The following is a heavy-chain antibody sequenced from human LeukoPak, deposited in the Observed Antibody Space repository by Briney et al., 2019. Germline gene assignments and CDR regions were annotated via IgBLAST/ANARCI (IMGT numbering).Heavy chain of an antibody. CDR2: IIPIFGTA. D-gene: IGHD3-10*01. Sequence: SVKVSCKASGGTFSSYAISWVRQAPGQGLEWMGGIIPIFGTANYAQKFQGRVTITADESTSTAYMELSSLRSEDTAVYYCARENPYYYGSGSLDYWGQGTLVTVSS. CDR3: ARENPYYYGSGSLDY. CDR1: GGTFSSYA. V-gene: IGHV1-69*13. J-gene: IGHJ4*02.